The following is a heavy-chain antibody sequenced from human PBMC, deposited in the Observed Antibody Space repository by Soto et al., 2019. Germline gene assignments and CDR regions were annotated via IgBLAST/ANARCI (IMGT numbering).Heavy chain of an antibody. V-gene: IGHV4-31*03. Sequence: SETLSLTCTVSGGSISSGGYYWSWIRQHPGKGLEWIGYIYYSGSTYYNPSLKSRVTISVDTSKNQFSLKLSSVTAADTAVYYCARGQLRYFDWLYPVDAFDIWGPGTMVTVSS. CDR2: IYYSGST. J-gene: IGHJ3*02. D-gene: IGHD3-9*01. CDR1: GGSISSGGYY. CDR3: ARGQLRYFDWLYPVDAFDI.